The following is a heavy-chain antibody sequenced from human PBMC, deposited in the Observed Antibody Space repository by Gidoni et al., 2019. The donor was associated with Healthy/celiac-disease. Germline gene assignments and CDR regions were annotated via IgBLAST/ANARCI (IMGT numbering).Heavy chain of an antibody. CDR1: GGSISSRNW. J-gene: IGHJ3*02. CDR3: ERDGPTVVTQRRAFDI. CDR2: LYHSGST. V-gene: IGHV4-4*02. D-gene: IGHD4-17*01. Sequence: QVQLQESGPGLVKPSGTLSLTCAVSGGSISSRNWWSWVRQPPGKGLEWLGELYHSGSTNNNPSLKSRVTISVDKYKNQFSLKLSSVTAADTAVYYWERDGPTVVTQRRAFDIWGQGTMVTVSS.